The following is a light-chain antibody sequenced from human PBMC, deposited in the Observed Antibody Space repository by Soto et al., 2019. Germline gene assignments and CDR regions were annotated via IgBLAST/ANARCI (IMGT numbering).Light chain of an antibody. CDR3: QQYNNSAIT. V-gene: IGKV3-15*01. Sequence: EIVMTQSPATLSVSPGERATLSCRASQSVSNNLAWYQQKPGQAPRLLIYGASTRATGIPARFSGSGSGTEFTLTISSLQTEDSAVYYYQQYNNSAITFGQGTRLEIK. CDR2: GAS. J-gene: IGKJ5*01. CDR1: QSVSNN.